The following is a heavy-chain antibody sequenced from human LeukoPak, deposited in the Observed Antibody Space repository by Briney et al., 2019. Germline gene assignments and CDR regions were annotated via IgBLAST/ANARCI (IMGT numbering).Heavy chain of an antibody. CDR2: INWNGGST. CDR1: GFTFDDYD. Sequence: PGGSLRLSCAASGFTFDDYDMSWVRQAPGKGLEWVSGINWNGGSTGYADSVKGRFAISRDNAKNSLYLQMNSLRAEDTAVYYCAKDDDWGRYKHWGQGTLVTVSS. D-gene: IGHD3-16*01. V-gene: IGHV3-20*04. J-gene: IGHJ1*01. CDR3: AKDDDWGRYKH.